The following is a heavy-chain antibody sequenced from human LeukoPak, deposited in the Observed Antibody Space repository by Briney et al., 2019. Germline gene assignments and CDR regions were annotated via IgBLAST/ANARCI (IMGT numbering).Heavy chain of an antibody. CDR3: ATMHSSAWYSY. J-gene: IGHJ4*02. V-gene: IGHV4-61*01. CDR1: GGSVSSGSYY. CDR2: IYYSGST. D-gene: IGHD6-19*01. Sequence: SETLSLTCTVSGGSVSSGSYYWSWIRQPPGKGLEWIGCIYYSGSTNYKSSLKSRVTISVDTSKNQFSLKLSSVTAADTAVYYCATMHSSAWYSYWGQGTLVTVSS.